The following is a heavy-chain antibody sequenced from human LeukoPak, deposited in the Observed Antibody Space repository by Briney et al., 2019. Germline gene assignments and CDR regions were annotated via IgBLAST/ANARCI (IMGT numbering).Heavy chain of an antibody. CDR3: VRDLYYDSSGPYRY. V-gene: IGHV3-7*01. J-gene: IGHJ4*02. D-gene: IGHD3-22*01. CDR2: IKQDGSER. CDR1: GFTFSSYW. Sequence: GGSLRLSCAASGFTFSSYWMSWVRQAPGKGLEWVANIKQDGSERYYVDSVKGRFTISRDNAKNSLYLQMNSLRAEDTAVYYCVRDLYYDSSGPYRYWGQGTLVTVSS.